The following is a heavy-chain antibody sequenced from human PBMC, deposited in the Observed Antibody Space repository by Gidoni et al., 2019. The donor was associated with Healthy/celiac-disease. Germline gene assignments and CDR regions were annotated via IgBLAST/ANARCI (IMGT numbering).Heavy chain of an antibody. J-gene: IGHJ6*02. CDR3: AKDIGGLRLGELSYGMDV. CDR2: ISWNSGSI. CDR1: GSTFDDYA. D-gene: IGHD3-16*02. V-gene: IGHV3-9*01. Sequence: EVQLVESGGGLVQPGRSLRLSCAASGSTFDDYAMHWVRQAPGKGLEWVSGISWNSGSIGYADSVKGRFTISRDNAKNSLYLQMNSLRAEDTALYYCAKDIGGLRLGELSYGMDVWGQGTTVTVSS.